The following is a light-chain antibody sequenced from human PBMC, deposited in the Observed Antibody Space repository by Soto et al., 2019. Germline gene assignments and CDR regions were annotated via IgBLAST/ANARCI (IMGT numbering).Light chain of an antibody. V-gene: IGKV3-20*01. J-gene: IGKJ4*01. Sequence: EIVLTQSPGTLSLSPGERVTLSCRASQIVTNNYLAWYQHKPCQPPRLLIDDASRRATGIPDRFSASGSGTDFTLTISRLEPEDFAVYYCQQCSTSPLTFGGGTKVELK. CDR1: QIVTNNY. CDR3: QQCSTSPLT. CDR2: DAS.